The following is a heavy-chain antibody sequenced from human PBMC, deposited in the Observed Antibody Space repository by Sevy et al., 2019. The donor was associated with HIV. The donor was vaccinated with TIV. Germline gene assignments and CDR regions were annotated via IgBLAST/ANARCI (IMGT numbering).Heavy chain of an antibody. CDR3: ARAPPVRSGDDSLNWFDP. CDR1: AGSISAYY. Sequence: SETLSLTCSVSAGSISAYYWSWIRQPPGKGLEWIAYIHDSGNSNYNPSLKSRVTISMDTSKNQFSLKVTSVTEVDTALYYCARAPPVRSGDDSLNWFDPWGQGILVTVSS. CDR2: IHDSGNS. D-gene: IGHD5-12*01. V-gene: IGHV4-59*01. J-gene: IGHJ5*02.